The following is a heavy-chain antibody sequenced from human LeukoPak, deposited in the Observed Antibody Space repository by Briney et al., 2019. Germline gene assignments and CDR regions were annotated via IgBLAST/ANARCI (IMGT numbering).Heavy chain of an antibody. J-gene: IGHJ4*02. V-gene: IGHV3-30*18. D-gene: IGHD6-19*01. CDR2: ISYDGSNK. CDR3: AKDGGYSSYHY. CDR1: GFTFSSYG. Sequence: GRSLRLSCAASGFTFSSYGMHWVRQAPGKGLEWVAVISYDGSNKYYADSVKGRFTIPRDNSKNTLYLQMNSLRAEDTAVYYCAKDGGYSSYHYWGQGTLVTVSS.